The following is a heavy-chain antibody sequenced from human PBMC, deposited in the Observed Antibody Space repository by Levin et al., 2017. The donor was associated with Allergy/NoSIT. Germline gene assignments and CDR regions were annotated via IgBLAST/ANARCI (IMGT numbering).Heavy chain of an antibody. J-gene: IGHJ3*02. Sequence: AGGSLRLSCAASGFTVSSNYMSWVRQAPGKGLEWVSVIYSGGSTYYADSVKGRFTISRDSSKNTVFLQMSSLRAEDTAVYFCARGGDGSGSSRSGFEIWGQGTLVTVSS. CDR2: IYSGGST. CDR1: GFTVSSNY. CDR3: ARGGDGSGSSRSGFEI. D-gene: IGHD3-10*01. V-gene: IGHV3-53*01.